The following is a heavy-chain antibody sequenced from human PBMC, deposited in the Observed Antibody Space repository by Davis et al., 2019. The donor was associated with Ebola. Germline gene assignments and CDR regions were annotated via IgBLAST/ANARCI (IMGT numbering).Heavy chain of an antibody. D-gene: IGHD7-27*01. CDR2: IRGSGGST. V-gene: IGHV3-23*01. J-gene: IGHJ1*01. CDR1: GFTFSTKT. CDR3: AIIGGWGTPFGD. Sequence: PGGSLRPSCVAPGFTFSTKTMSWVRQAPGKGLEWVASIRGSGGSTTYADSVQGRFTLSRDNSKNTLYLHMNSLRVEDTAIYYCAIIGGWGTPFGDWGQGTLVTVSS.